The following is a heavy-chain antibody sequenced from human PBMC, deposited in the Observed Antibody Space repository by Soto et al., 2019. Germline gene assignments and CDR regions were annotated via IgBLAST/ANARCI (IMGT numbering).Heavy chain of an antibody. CDR1: GGSTSSGGYS. CDR3: ARVAYYYGSGSYSNWFDP. Sequence: SETLSLTCAVSGGSTSSGGYSWSWIRQPPGKGLEWIGYIYHSGSTYYNPSLKSRVTISVDRSKNQISLKLSSVTAADTAVYYCARVAYYYGSGSYSNWFDPWGQGTLVTVSS. D-gene: IGHD3-10*01. J-gene: IGHJ5*02. V-gene: IGHV4-30-2*01. CDR2: IYHSGST.